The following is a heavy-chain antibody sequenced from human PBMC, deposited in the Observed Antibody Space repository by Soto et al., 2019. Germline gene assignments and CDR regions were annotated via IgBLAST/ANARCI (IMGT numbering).Heavy chain of an antibody. V-gene: IGHV4-34*01. J-gene: IGHJ6*02. CDR3: ARGKVTMVRGVPLGGMDV. CDR1: GGSFSGYY. D-gene: IGHD3-10*01. Sequence: QVQLQQWGAGLLKPSETLSLTCAVYGGSFSGYYWSWIHQPPGKGLEWIGEINHSGSTNYNPSLKSRVTISVDTSKNQFSLKLSSVTAADTAVYYCARGKVTMVRGVPLGGMDVWGQGTTVTVSS. CDR2: INHSGST.